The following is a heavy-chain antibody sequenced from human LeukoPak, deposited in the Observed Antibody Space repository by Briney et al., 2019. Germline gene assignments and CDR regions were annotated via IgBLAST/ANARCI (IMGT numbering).Heavy chain of an antibody. CDR1: GFTFSAYR. Sequence: GGSPRLSCAASGFTFSAYRMSWVRQAPGKGLEWLSYISGDSQTTYYADSVKGRFTISRDNAKNSLYLQMNSLRAEDTAVYYCARRRYCSSTSCYTTRGDAFDIWGQGTMVTVSS. V-gene: IGHV3-48*04. CDR2: ISGDSQTT. J-gene: IGHJ3*02. D-gene: IGHD2-2*02. CDR3: ARRRYCSSTSCYTTRGDAFDI.